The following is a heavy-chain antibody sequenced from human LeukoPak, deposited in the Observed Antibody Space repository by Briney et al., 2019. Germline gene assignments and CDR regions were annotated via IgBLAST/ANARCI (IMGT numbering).Heavy chain of an antibody. CDR1: GFTFNKYD. CDR2: ISGRGGKT. CDR3: AKGGWLDD. D-gene: IGHD6-19*01. Sequence: GGSLRLSCAASGFTFNKYDMSWARQAPGKGLEWVSTISGRGGKTYYTDSVKGRFVISRDNSKDTLYLQMNSLRAEDTALYYCAKGGWLDDLGQGALVTVSS. V-gene: IGHV3-23*01. J-gene: IGHJ4*02.